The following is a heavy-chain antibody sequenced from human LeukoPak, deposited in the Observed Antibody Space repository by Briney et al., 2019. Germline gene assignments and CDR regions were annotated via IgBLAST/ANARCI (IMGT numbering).Heavy chain of an antibody. CDR2: IYYSGST. V-gene: IGHV4-31*03. D-gene: IGHD5-12*01. CDR1: GGSISSGGYY. Sequence: SETLSLTCTVSGGSISSGGYYWSWIRQHPGKGLEWIGYIYYSGSTYYNPSLKSRVTISVDTSKNQFSLKLSSVTAADTAVYYCARGSLRGPYYFDYWGQGTLVTVSS. CDR3: ARGSLRGPYYFDY. J-gene: IGHJ4*02.